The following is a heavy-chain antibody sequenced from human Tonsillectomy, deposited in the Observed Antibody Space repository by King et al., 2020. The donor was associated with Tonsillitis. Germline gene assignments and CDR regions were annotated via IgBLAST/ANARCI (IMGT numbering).Heavy chain of an antibody. V-gene: IGHV5-51*01. J-gene: IGHJ3*02. CDR1: GYSFTSYW. CDR2: IYPGDSDT. Sequence: VQLVESGAEVKKPGESLKISCKGSGYSFTSYWIGWVRQMPGKGLEWMGIIYPGDSDTRYSPSFQGQVTISADKSISTAYLQWSSLKASDTAMYYCARPIRVWELGGAFDIWGQGTMVTVSS. D-gene: IGHD1-26*01. CDR3: ARPIRVWELGGAFDI.